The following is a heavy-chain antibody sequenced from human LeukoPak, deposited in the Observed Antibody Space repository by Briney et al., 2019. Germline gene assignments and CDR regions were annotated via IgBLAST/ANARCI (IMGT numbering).Heavy chain of an antibody. J-gene: IGHJ4*02. CDR3: ARHSSAEGYYFDY. CDR2: IYYSGST. D-gene: IGHD6-19*01. V-gene: IGHV4-59*08. Sequence: PSETLSLTCTVSGGSISSYYWSWIRQPPGKGLEWIGNIYYSGSTKYNPSLKSRVTISVDTSKNQFSLKLSSVTAADTAVYYCARHSSAEGYYFDYWGQGTLVTVSS. CDR1: GGSISSYY.